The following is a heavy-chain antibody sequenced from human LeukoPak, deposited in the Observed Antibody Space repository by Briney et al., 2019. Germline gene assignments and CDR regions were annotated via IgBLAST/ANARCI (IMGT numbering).Heavy chain of an antibody. D-gene: IGHD5-18*01. CDR1: GGSITGYS. V-gene: IGHV4-59*08. J-gene: IGHJ2*01. Sequence: SETLSLTCSVSGGSITGYSWGWSRQPPGKGLECIGYVFDSGTTNHNPSLKSRVTTSVDTSKNQFSLRLTSVTAADTAVYYCARRIQLWSYWHFDLWGRGTLVTVSS. CDR2: VFDSGTT. CDR3: ARRIQLWSYWHFDL.